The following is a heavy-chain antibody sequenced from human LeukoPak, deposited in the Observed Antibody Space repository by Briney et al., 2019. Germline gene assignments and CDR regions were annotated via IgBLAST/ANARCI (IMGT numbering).Heavy chain of an antibody. Sequence: PGGSLRLSCAASGFTFSSYGMHWVRQAPGKGLEWVAFIRYDGSNKLYADSVKGRFTISRDNSKNTLYLQMNTLRGEDTAVYYCAKDLWELPLEGFSFDYWGKGTLVTVSS. CDR2: IRYDGSNK. V-gene: IGHV3-30*02. J-gene: IGHJ4*02. CDR3: AKDLWELPLEGFSFDY. CDR1: GFTFSSYG. D-gene: IGHD1-26*01.